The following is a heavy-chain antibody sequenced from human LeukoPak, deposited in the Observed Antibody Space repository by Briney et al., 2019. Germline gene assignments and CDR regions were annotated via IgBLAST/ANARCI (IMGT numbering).Heavy chain of an antibody. J-gene: IGHJ2*01. V-gene: IGHV3-21*01. CDR2: ISSSSSYI. D-gene: IGHD3-22*01. Sequence: GGSLRLSCAASGFTFSSYSMNWVRQAPGKGLEWVSSISSSSSYIYYADSVKGRFTISRDNAKNSLYLQMNSLRAEDTAVYYCAKSPYYYDSSGYYWYFDLWGRGTLVTVSS. CDR1: GFTFSSYS. CDR3: AKSPYYYDSSGYYWYFDL.